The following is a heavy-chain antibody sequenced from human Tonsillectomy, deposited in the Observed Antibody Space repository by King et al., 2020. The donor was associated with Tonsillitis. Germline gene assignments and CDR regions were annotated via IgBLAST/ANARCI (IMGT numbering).Heavy chain of an antibody. Sequence: VQLVESGGGLVQPGGSLRLSCAASGFTFSNYAMSWVRQAPGKGLEWVSTISGIGSNTYYADSVKGRFTISRDNSKNTQYLQMNSLRAEDTAVYYCAKGGEAVAVWFDPWGQGTLVTVSS. CDR2: ISGIGSNT. D-gene: IGHD6-19*01. CDR1: GFTFSNYA. CDR3: AKGGEAVAVWFDP. V-gene: IGHV3-23*04. J-gene: IGHJ5*02.